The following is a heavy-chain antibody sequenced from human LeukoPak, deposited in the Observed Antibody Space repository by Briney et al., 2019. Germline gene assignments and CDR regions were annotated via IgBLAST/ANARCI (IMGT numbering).Heavy chain of an antibody. J-gene: IGHJ3*02. CDR1: GFTFSSYA. CDR3: VKPYSSSWLDAFDI. D-gene: IGHD6-13*01. CDR2: ISSNGGSI. V-gene: IGHV3-64D*06. Sequence: GGSLRLACSASGFTFSSYAMHWVRQAPGKGLEYVSVISSNGGSIYYADSVKGRFTISRDNSKNTLYLQMSSLRAEDTAVYFCVKPYSSSWLDAFDIWGQGTMVTVSS.